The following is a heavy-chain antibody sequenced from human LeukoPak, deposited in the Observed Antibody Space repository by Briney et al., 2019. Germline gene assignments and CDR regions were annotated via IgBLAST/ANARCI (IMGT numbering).Heavy chain of an antibody. Sequence: SEALSLTCDVSGGSVRSYWWGWVRQPAGKGLEWLGRIYSTGSTRFNPSLKSRLTLSIDTSTNQFSLKLTSVTAADTAVYFCARQGYTVSYYFLDYWSQGTLVTVSS. CDR2: IYSTGST. CDR1: GGSVRSYW. D-gene: IGHD1-26*01. V-gene: IGHV4-4*07. J-gene: IGHJ4*02. CDR3: ARQGYTVSYYFLDY.